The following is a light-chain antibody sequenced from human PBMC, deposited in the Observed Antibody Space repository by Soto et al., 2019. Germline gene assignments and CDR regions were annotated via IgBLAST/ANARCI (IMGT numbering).Light chain of an antibody. J-gene: IGKJ1*01. CDR1: HSFSSSY. Sequence: EGVLTQSPVTLSLSPGERATLSCRASHSFSSSYLAWYQQKPGQAPRLLIYGASSRDTGIPARFSGSGSGTDFTLTISRLQPEDFAAYYCQYYGTSPQTFGQGTKVDIK. CDR2: GAS. V-gene: IGKV3-20*01. CDR3: QYYGTSPQT.